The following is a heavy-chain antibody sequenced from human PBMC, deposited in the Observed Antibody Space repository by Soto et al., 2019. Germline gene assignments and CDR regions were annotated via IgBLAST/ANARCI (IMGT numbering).Heavy chain of an antibody. CDR1: GFTFSSYS. Sequence: EVQLVESGGGLVKPGGSLRLSCAASGFTFSSYSMNWVRQAPGKGLEWVSSISSSSSYIYYADSVKGRFTISRDNAKNSLYLQMNSLRAEDTAVYYCARDRRCSGGSCFDYWGQGTLVTFSS. J-gene: IGHJ4*02. CDR3: ARDRRCSGGSCFDY. D-gene: IGHD2-15*01. CDR2: ISSSSSYI. V-gene: IGHV3-21*01.